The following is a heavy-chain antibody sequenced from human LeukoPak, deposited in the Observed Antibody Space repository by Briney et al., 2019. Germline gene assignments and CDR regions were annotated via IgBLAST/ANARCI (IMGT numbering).Heavy chain of an antibody. CDR3: AGGSGRTFDY. CDR2: IYWDDDK. CDR1: GFSLSTSGVG. V-gene: IGHV2-5*02. Sequence: SGPTLVKPTQTLTLTCTFSGFSLSTSGVGVGWIRQPPGKALEWLALIYWDDDKRYSPFLESRLTLTKDTSKNQVVLKMTNMDPVDTATYYCAGGSGRTFDYWGQGTLVTVSS. D-gene: IGHD3-10*01. J-gene: IGHJ4*02.